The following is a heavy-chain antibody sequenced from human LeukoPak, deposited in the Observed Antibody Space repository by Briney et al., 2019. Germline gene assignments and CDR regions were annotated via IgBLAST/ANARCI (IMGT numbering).Heavy chain of an antibody. D-gene: IGHD6-6*01. CDR2: ISSSSSYI. V-gene: IGHV3-21*01. CDR1: GFTFSSYS. Sequence: GGSLRLSCAASGFTFSSYSMNWVRQAPGKGLEWVSSISSSSSYIYYADSVKGRFTISRDNAKNSLYLQMNSLRAEDTAVYYCARDPNHSSSRFDYWGQGTLVTVSS. CDR3: ARDPNHSSSRFDY. J-gene: IGHJ4*02.